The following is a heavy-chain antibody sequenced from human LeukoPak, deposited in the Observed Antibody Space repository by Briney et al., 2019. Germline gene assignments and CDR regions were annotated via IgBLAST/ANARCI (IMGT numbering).Heavy chain of an antibody. CDR3: VSGYCSSTSCREGYYFDY. CDR2: IIPILGIA. J-gene: IGHJ4*02. D-gene: IGHD2-2*01. CDR1: GGTFSSYA. V-gene: IGHV1-69*04. Sequence: SVKVSCKASGGTFSSYAISWVRQAHGQGLEWMGRIIPILGIANYAQKFQGRVTITADKSTSTAYMELSSLRSEDTAVYYCVSGYCSSTSCREGYYFDYWGQGTLVTVSS.